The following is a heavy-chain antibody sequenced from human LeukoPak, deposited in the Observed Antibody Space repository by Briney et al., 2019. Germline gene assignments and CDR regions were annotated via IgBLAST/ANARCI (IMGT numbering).Heavy chain of an antibody. CDR3: ARGKTPVLRFLEWLPYGMDV. CDR2: ISAYNGNT. D-gene: IGHD3-3*01. J-gene: IGHJ6*02. CDR1: GYTFTSYG. Sequence: ASVKVSCKASGYTFTSYGISWVRQAPGQRLEWMGWISAYNGNTNYAQKLQGRVTMTTDTSTSTAYMELRSLRSDDTAVYYCARGKTPVLRFLEWLPYGMDVWGQGTTVTVSS. V-gene: IGHV1-18*01.